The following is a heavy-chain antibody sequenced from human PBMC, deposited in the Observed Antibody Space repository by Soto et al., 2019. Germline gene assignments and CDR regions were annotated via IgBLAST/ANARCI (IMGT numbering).Heavy chain of an antibody. Sequence: GGSLRLSCAASGFTFSSYSMNWVRQAPGKGLEWVSYISSSSTIYYADSVKGRFTISRDNAKNSLYLQMNSLRAEDTAVYYCARATVTILFAFDIWGQGTMVTVSS. CDR3: ARATVTILFAFDI. D-gene: IGHD4-17*01. J-gene: IGHJ3*02. V-gene: IGHV3-48*01. CDR1: GFTFSSYS. CDR2: ISSSSTI.